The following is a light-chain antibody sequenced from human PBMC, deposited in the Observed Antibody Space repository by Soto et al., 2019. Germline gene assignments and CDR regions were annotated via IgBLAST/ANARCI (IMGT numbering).Light chain of an antibody. V-gene: IGKV3-15*01. CDR1: QGVSSN. CDR3: QQYNNWPPWT. CDR2: GAS. Sequence: EIMMTQSPATLSVSPGERATLSCRASQGVSSNLAWYQQKPGQAPRLLLYGASTRATGIPARFSGSGSGTEFTLTISSLESEDFAVYDCQQYNNWPPWTFGQGTKVDIK. J-gene: IGKJ1*01.